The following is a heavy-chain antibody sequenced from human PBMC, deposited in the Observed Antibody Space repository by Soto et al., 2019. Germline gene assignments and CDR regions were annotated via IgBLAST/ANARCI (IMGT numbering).Heavy chain of an antibody. D-gene: IGHD2-21*02. CDR2: IYPGDSDT. J-gene: IGHJ5*02. Sequence: EALKISCKGSGYSFTSYWIGWVRQMPGKGLEWMGSIYPGDSDTRYSRSFQGQVTISADKSISTAYLQWSSLKASDTAMYYCARQHCGRPCYSPFDPWGQGTLVTVSS. V-gene: IGHV5-51*01. CDR1: GYSFTSYW. CDR3: ARQHCGRPCYSPFDP.